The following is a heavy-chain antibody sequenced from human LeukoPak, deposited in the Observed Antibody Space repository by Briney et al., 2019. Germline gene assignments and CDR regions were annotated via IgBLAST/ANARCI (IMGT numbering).Heavy chain of an antibody. CDR1: GGPISSYY. CDR2: IYYSGST. Sequence: SETLSLTCTVSGGPISSYYWSWIRQPPGKGLEWIGYIYYSGSTNYNPSLKSRVTISVDTSKNQFSLKLSSVTAADTAVYYCARVMVRGAVAGQAYFDYWGQGTLVTVSS. CDR3: ARVMVRGAVAGQAYFDY. J-gene: IGHJ4*02. D-gene: IGHD6-19*01. V-gene: IGHV4-59*01.